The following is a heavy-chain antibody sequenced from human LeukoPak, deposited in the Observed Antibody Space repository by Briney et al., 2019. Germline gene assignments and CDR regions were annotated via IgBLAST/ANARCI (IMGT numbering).Heavy chain of an antibody. V-gene: IGHV6-1*01. CDR1: GDSVSTNSAA. CDR3: ARGANYYDSSGYYDY. Sequence: SQTLSLTCAISGDSVSTNSAAWNWIRQSPSRGLEWLGRTYYRSKWYNDYAVSVKSRITINPDTSKNQSSLQLNSVTPEDTAVYYCARGANYYDSSGYYDYWGQGTLVTVSS. CDR2: TYYRSKWYN. D-gene: IGHD3-22*01. J-gene: IGHJ4*02.